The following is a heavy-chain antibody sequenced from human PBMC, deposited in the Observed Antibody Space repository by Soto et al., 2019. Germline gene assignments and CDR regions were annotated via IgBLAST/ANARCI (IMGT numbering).Heavy chain of an antibody. V-gene: IGHV3-13*01. D-gene: IGHD2-15*01. CDR1: GFTFSGFD. CDR2: IGTAGDT. Sequence: EVQLVESGGNLVQPGGSLRLSCEASGFTFSGFDMHWVRQPTGKGLEWVSTIGTAGDTYYAVSAKGRFTISRDNAKNSLSLQMNSMIAGDTAVYFCSRGQEVGAHFFDSWGQGTQGTVSS. CDR3: SRGQEVGAHFFDS. J-gene: IGHJ4*02.